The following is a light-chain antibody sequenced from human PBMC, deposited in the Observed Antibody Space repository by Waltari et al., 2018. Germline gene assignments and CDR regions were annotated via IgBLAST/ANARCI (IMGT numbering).Light chain of an antibody. J-gene: IGLJ2*01. CDR1: SGHSSYA. V-gene: IGLV4-69*01. Sequence: QLVLTQSPSASASLGASVQLTCTLSSGHSSYAIAWHQQQPEKGPRFLMKLNSDGSHTKGDEIPDRFSGASSGPERYLTISSLQSEDEADYYCQTWGTGIHVVFGGGTKLTVL. CDR3: QTWGTGIHVV. CDR2: LNSDGSH.